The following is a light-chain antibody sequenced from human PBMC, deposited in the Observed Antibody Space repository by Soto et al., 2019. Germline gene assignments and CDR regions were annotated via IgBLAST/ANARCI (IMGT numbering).Light chain of an antibody. CDR1: SSDVGVYNY. CDR2: EVS. J-gene: IGLJ2*01. CDR3: XXYTGSSTPL. Sequence: QSALTQPASVSGSPGQSITISCTGTSSDVGVYNYVSWYQQHPGKAPKLMIYEVSNRPSGVSNRFSGSKSGKTASLTISGLXXXXXXXXXXXXYTGSSTPLFGGGTKLTXL. V-gene: IGLV2-14*01.